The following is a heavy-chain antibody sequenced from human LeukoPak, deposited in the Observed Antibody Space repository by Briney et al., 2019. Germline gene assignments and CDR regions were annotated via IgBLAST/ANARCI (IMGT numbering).Heavy chain of an antibody. D-gene: IGHD2-2*01. CDR3: AIGLAGDVVPAVRDY. V-gene: IGHV1-8*03. Sequence: GTSVKVSCKASGYTFTSYDINWVRQATGQGLEWMGWMNPNSGNTGYAQKFQGRVTITRNTSISTAYMELSSLRSEDTAVYYCAIGLAGDVVPAVRDYWGQGTLVTVSS. J-gene: IGHJ4*02. CDR2: MNPNSGNT. CDR1: GYTFTSYD.